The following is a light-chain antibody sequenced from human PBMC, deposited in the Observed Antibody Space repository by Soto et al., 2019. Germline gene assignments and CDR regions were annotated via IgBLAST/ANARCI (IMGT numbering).Light chain of an antibody. Sequence: EIVLTQSPATLSLSPGERATLSCRASQSVGLSLAWYQQKPGQAPRLLIYDAPTRATGIPDRFSGSGSGTDFTLTISRLEPEDLAVYYCQQYGYSPPWTFGQGTKVDIK. CDR3: QQYGYSPPWT. CDR2: DAP. CDR1: QSVGLS. V-gene: IGKV3-20*01. J-gene: IGKJ1*01.